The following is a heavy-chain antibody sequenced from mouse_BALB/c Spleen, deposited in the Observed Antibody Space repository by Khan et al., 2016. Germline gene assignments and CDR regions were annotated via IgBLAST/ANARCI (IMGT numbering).Heavy chain of an antibody. Sequence: EVQLQESGPGLVKPSQSLSLTCTVSGYSITSDYAWNWIRQFPGNKLEWMGYISYSGSTSYNPSLKSRISITRDTSKNQFFLQLNSVTTEDTATYYCAIGLDDYDGRSMDYWGQGTSVTVSS. CDR2: ISYSGST. CDR1: GYSITSDYA. V-gene: IGHV3-2*02. D-gene: IGHD2-4*01. J-gene: IGHJ4*01. CDR3: AIGLDDYDGRSMDY.